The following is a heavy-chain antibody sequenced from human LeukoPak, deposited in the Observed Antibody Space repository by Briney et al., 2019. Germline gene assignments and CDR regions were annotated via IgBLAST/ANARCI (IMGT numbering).Heavy chain of an antibody. Sequence: SETLFLTCTVSGGSISSYYWSWIRQPAGKGLEWIGRIYTSGSTNYNPSLKSRVTMSVDTSKNQFSLKLSSVTAADTAVYYCARVDSSGYFHNWFDPWGQGTLVTVSS. D-gene: IGHD3-22*01. V-gene: IGHV4-4*07. J-gene: IGHJ5*02. CDR1: GGSISSYY. CDR3: ARVDSSGYFHNWFDP. CDR2: IYTSGST.